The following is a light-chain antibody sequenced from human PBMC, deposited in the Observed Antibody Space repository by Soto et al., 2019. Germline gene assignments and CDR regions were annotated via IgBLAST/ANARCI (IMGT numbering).Light chain of an antibody. CDR2: GAY. CDR1: QSGRSTY. Sequence: ETVLPQSPATLSLSPGARVPLSGRASQSGRSTYLAWYQQKPGQAHRLLIYGAYSMDTGIQSRFSGSGSGTDFTLTVRRLEPEDLALYYCQQYESSPPTFGQGTKVDIK. CDR3: QQYESSPPT. V-gene: IGKV3-20*01. J-gene: IGKJ1*01.